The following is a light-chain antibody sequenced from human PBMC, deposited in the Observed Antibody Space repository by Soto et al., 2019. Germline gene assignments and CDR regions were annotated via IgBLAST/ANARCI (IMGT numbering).Light chain of an antibody. J-gene: IGLJ3*02. CDR2: EVT. CDR3: CSYAGSSTGV. Sequence: QSVLTQPASVSGSPGQSITISCTGTSSDVGSYNLVSWYQQHPGKATKLMIYEVTKRPSGVSNRFSGSKSGNTASLTISGLQAEDEADYYCCSYAGSSTGVFGGGTKLTVL. CDR1: SSDVGSYNL. V-gene: IGLV2-23*02.